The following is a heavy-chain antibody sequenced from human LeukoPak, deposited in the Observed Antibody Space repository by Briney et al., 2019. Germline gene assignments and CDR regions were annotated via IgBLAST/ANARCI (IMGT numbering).Heavy chain of an antibody. CDR2: ISGSGGST. Sequence: GGSLRLSCAASGFTFSSYAMSWVRQAPGKGPEWVSAISGSGGSTYYADSVKGRFTISRDNPKNTLYLQMNSLRAEDTAVYYCAGPHITIFYYWGQGTLVTVSS. D-gene: IGHD3-3*01. V-gene: IGHV3-23*01. CDR3: AGPHITIFYY. J-gene: IGHJ4*02. CDR1: GFTFSSYA.